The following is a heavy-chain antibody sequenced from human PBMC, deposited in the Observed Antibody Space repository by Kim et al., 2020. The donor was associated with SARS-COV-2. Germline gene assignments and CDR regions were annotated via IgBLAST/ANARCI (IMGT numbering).Heavy chain of an antibody. CDR2: IDLRGSTI. Sequence: GGSLRLSCAASGFTFSRYEMNWVRQAPGKGLEWVSYIDLRGSTIYYADSVKGRFTISRDNAKNSLFLQMDSLRAEDTAMYYCARDDYGGKSVVDGLDMWGRGTTVIVSS. CDR1: GFTFSRYE. V-gene: IGHV3-48*03. CDR3: ARDDYGGKSVVDGLDM. D-gene: IGHD4-17*01. J-gene: IGHJ3*02.